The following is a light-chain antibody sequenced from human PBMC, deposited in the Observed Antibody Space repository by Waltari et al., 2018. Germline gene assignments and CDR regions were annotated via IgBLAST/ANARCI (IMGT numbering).Light chain of an antibody. V-gene: IGLV1-40*01. CDR2: DTT. CDR3: QSYDRSLGGQFV. J-gene: IGLJ1*01. CDR1: TSTIGAGYA. Sequence: QSVLTQPPSVSGAPGQRVTISCTGSTSTIGAGYAVHWYQQLPGTAPKLLIYDTTNRPSGVPDRFSGSKSGTSASLAITGLQAEDEGDDFCQSYDRSLGGQFVFGTGTKVTV.